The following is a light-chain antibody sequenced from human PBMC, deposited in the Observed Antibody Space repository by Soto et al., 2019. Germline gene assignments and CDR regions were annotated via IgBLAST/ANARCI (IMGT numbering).Light chain of an antibody. CDR1: QSVSSD. J-gene: IGKJ1*01. Sequence: EVVMTQSPATLSVSPWERATLSCRASQSVSSDLAWYRQKPGQAPRLLIYAASTRATGIPVRFSGSGSETEFTLTIRSLQSEDVATYYCQQVDSYPRTFGQGTKVDIK. V-gene: IGKV3-15*01. CDR3: QQVDSYPRT. CDR2: AAS.